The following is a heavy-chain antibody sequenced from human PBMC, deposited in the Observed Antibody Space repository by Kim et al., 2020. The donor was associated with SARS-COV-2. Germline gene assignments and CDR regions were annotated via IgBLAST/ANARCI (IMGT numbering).Heavy chain of an antibody. Sequence: GGSLRLSCAASGFTFSSYAMHWVRQAPGKGLEWVAVISYDGSNKYYVDSVKGRFTISRDNSKNTLYLQMNSLRAEDTAVYYCARDGEYPTARGMDVWGQGTTVTVSS. V-gene: IGHV3-30*04. D-gene: IGHD3-10*01. J-gene: IGHJ6*02. CDR2: ISYDGSNK. CDR3: ARDGEYPTARGMDV. CDR1: GFTFSSYA.